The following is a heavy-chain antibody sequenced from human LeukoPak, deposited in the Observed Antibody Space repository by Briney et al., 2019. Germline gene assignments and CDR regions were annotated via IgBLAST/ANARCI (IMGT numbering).Heavy chain of an antibody. J-gene: IGHJ4*02. CDR1: GYTFTDYY. V-gene: IGHV1-8*03. Sequence: ASVKVSCKASGYTFTDYYINWVRQAPGQGLEWMGWMSPDSGDTGYAHKFQGRVTITRNTSITTAYMELRSLTFEDTAVYYCARVIAVAGGVPPRYFDYWGQGTLVTVSS. CDR3: ARVIAVAGGVPPRYFDY. D-gene: IGHD6-19*01. CDR2: MSPDSGDT.